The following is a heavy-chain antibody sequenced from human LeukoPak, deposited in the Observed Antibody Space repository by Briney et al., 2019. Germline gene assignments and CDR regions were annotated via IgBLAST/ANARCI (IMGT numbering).Heavy chain of an antibody. V-gene: IGHV1-2*02. D-gene: IGHD2-2*03. CDR2: INPNSGGT. CDR1: GYIFTGYY. CDR3: ARDLDKLDGNFEY. Sequence: ASVKVSCKASGYIFTGYYMHWVRHAPGQALEWLVLINPNSGGTNYAQNFHGMVTMTRDTAISTAYMELSSLRFDETPVYYCARDLDKLDGNFEYWGQGTLVTVSS. J-gene: IGHJ4*02.